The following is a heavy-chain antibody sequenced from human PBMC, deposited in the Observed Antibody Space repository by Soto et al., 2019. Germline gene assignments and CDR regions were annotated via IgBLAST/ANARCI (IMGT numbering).Heavy chain of an antibody. D-gene: IGHD6-13*01. V-gene: IGHV4-59*01. CDR1: GGSISSYY. CDR2: IYYSGST. CDR3: ARDSRKYSSSWYYDY. Sequence: PSETLSLTCTVSGGSISSYYWSWIRQPPGKGLEWIGYIYYSGSTNYNPSLKSRVTISVDTSKNQFSLKLSSVTAADTAVYYCARDSRKYSSSWYYDYWGQGTLVTVYS. J-gene: IGHJ4*02.